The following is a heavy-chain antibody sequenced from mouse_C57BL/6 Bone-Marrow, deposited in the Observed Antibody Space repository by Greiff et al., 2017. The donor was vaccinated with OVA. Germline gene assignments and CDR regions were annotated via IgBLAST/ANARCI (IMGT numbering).Heavy chain of an antibody. CDR1: GFTFSSYG. D-gene: IGHD4-1*01. J-gene: IGHJ2*01. CDR2: ISSGGSYT. V-gene: IGHV5-6*01. CDR3: ARHGLGPFDY. Sequence: EVMLVESGGDLVKPGGSLKLSCAASGFTFSSYGMSWVRQTPDKRLEWVATISSGGSYTYYPDSVKGRFTISRDNAKNTLYLQMSSLKSEDTAVYYCARHGLGPFDYWGQGTTLTVSS.